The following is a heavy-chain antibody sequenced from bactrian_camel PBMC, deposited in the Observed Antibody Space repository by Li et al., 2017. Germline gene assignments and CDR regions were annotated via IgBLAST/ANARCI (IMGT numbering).Heavy chain of an antibody. CDR3: AAGNKLFGDSWYLPARYNY. D-gene: IGHD6*01. Sequence: HVQLVESGGGSVQVGGSLRLSCTASRFTYRTYTMAWFRQAPGKEREGVAAIWTSVGSTFHADSVKGRFTISQDNAKNTLYLQMNSLKPEDTAMYYCAAGNKLFGDSWYLPARYNYWGQGTQVTVS. CDR2: IWTSVGST. V-gene: IGHV3-3*01. J-gene: IGHJ4*01. CDR1: RFTYRTYT.